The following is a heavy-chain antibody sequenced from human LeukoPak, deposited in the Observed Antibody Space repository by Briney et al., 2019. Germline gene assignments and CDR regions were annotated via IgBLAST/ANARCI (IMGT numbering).Heavy chain of an antibody. J-gene: IGHJ3*02. D-gene: IGHD3-10*01. CDR1: GFTFSYYW. V-gene: IGHV3-74*01. CDR2: INSDGSSA. CDR3: ARAHEVVRGVIDAFDI. Sequence: PGGSLRLSCAASGFTFSYYWMHWVRQAPGKGLVWVSRINSDGSSASYADSVKGRFTISRDNAKNTLYLQMNSLRAEDTAVYYCARAHEVVRGVIDAFDIWGQGTMVTVSS.